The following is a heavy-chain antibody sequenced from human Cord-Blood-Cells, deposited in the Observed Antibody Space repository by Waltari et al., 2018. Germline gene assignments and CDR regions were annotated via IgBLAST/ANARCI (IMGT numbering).Heavy chain of an antibody. CDR1: GGSFSGYY. Sequence: QVQLQQWGAGLLKPSETLSLTCAVYGGSFSGYYWSWIRQPPGKGLEWIGEINHSGSTNYNPSLKSRVTISVDTSKNQFSLKLSSVTAADTAVYYCARQRSDFWSGYSPYYFDYWGQGTLVTVSS. CDR2: INHSGST. CDR3: ARQRSDFWSGYSPYYFDY. V-gene: IGHV4-34*01. J-gene: IGHJ4*02. D-gene: IGHD3-3*01.